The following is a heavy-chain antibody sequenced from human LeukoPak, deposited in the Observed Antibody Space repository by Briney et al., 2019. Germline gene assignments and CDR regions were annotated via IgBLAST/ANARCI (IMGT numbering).Heavy chain of an antibody. CDR1: GYTFTGYY. D-gene: IGHD1-26*01. V-gene: IGHV1-2*02. Sequence: ASVKVSCKASGYTFTGYYMHWVRQASGQGLEWMGWINPNSGGTNYAQEFQGRVTMTRDTSISTAYMVLSRLRSDDTAVYYCARDPSGSYYYYYMDVWGKGTTVTVSS. J-gene: IGHJ6*03. CDR3: ARDPSGSYYYYYMDV. CDR2: INPNSGGT.